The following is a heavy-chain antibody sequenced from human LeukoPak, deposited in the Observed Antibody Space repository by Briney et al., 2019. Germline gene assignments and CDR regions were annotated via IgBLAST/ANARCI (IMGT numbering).Heavy chain of an antibody. CDR2: ISSSSSTI. D-gene: IGHD5-18*01. CDR1: GFTFSSYS. CDR3: ARTVDTAMVGPGDY. J-gene: IGHJ4*02. Sequence: GGSLRLSLAASGFTFSSYSMNWVRKAPGKGLEGVSYISSSSSTIYYADSVKGRFTISRDNAKNSLYLQMNSLRAEDTAVYYCARTVDTAMVGPGDYWGQGTLVIVSS. V-gene: IGHV3-48*01.